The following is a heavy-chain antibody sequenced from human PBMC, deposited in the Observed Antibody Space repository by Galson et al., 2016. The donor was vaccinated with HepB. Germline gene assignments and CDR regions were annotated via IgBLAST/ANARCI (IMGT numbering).Heavy chain of an antibody. CDR1: GFTFSYYA. Sequence: LRLSCAASGFTFSYYAMNWVRQPPGKGLEWIGYIYDSGSTYYNPSLKSRLTISVDRSKNQFSLKLSSVTAADTAVYYCARGGRDDAFDIWGQGTMATVSS. CDR3: ARGGRDDAFDI. V-gene: IGHV4-30-2*01. J-gene: IGHJ3*02. CDR2: IYDSGST.